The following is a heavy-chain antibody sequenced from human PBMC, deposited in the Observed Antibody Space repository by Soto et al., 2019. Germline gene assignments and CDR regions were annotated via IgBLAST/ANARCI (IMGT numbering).Heavy chain of an antibody. J-gene: IGHJ4*02. CDR3: AKGEKTSGYDY. D-gene: IGHD5-12*01. V-gene: IGHV3-11*01. CDR1: GFTFSDYY. CDR2: ISSSGSTI. Sequence: GGSLRHSWGVSGFTFSDYYMSWIRQAPGKGLEWVSYISSSGSTIYYADSVKGRFTISRDNAKNSLYLQMNSLRAEDTAVFYCAKGEKTSGYDYRGQGTLVTVYS.